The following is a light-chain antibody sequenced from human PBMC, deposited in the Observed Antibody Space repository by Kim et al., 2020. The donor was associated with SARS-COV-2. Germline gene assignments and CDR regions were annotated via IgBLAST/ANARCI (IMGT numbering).Light chain of an antibody. V-gene: IGLV2-23*02. CDR2: GVT. CDR3: SSYRPGNIPVV. Sequence: QSALTQPASVSGSPGQSITISCTGSSTDIGIYNLVSWYQQHPGKAPKVLIYGVTKRPSGVSTRFSGSKSDTTASLTISGLLAEDEAVYYCSSYRPGNIPVVFGGGTKLTVL. CDR1: STDIGIYNL. J-gene: IGLJ2*01.